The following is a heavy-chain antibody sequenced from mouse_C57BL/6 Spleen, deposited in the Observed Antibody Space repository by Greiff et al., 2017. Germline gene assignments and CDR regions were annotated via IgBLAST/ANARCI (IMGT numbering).Heavy chain of an antibody. D-gene: IGHD2-1*01. CDR1: GYTFTSYW. CDR3: ARFLYGNYPDY. Sequence: VQLQQPGAELVMPGASVKLSCKASGYTFTSYWMHWVKQRPGQGLEWIGEIDPSDSYTNYNQKFKGKSTLTVDKSSSTAYMQLSSLTSDDSAVYYCARFLYGNYPDYWGQGTTLTVSS. J-gene: IGHJ2*01. CDR2: IDPSDSYT. V-gene: IGHV1-69*01.